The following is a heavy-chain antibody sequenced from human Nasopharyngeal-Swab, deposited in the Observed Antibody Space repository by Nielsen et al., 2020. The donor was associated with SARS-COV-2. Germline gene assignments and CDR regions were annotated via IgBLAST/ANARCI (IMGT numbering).Heavy chain of an antibody. D-gene: IGHD4-17*01. J-gene: IGHJ3*02. CDR2: ISSSSSYI. Sequence: GESLKISCAASGFTFSSYSMNWVRQAPGKGLEWASSISSSSSYIYYADSVKGRFTISRDNAKNSLYLQTNSLRAEDTGIYYCASLTTLWAFDIWGQGTVVTVSS. CDR3: ASLTTLWAFDI. CDR1: GFTFSSYS. V-gene: IGHV3-21*04.